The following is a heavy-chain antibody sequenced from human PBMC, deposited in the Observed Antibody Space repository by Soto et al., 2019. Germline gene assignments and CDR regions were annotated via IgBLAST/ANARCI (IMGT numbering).Heavy chain of an antibody. V-gene: IGHV4-34*01. D-gene: IGHD3-9*01. CDR1: GGSFSGYY. CDR2: INDRGSM. J-gene: IGHJ2*01. Sequence: QVQLQQWGAGPLRPLETLSLTCGVSGGSFSGYYWAWIRQSPGKGLEWIGEINDRGSMNYNPSLKSRVIISVDTSKNHYSLNLRSVTAADTAVYYCARESHDILTGPPWVWYFDLWGRGTLVTVSS. CDR3: ARESHDILTGPPWVWYFDL.